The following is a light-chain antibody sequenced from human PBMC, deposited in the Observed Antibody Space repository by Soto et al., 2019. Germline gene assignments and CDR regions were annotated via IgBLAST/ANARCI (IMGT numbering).Light chain of an antibody. Sequence: EIVLTQSPDTLSVSPGESATLSCRASQSVSSNLAWYQQKPGRAPRLLIYGASTRATGIPARFSGSGSGTEFTLTISSLQSEDFAVYYCQQYNNWPQTFGQGTKVDI. CDR1: QSVSSN. CDR2: GAS. J-gene: IGKJ1*01. CDR3: QQYNNWPQT. V-gene: IGKV3-15*01.